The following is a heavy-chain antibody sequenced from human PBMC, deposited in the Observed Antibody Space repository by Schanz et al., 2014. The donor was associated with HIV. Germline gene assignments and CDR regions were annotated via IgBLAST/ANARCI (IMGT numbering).Heavy chain of an antibody. V-gene: IGHV1-8*01. CDR3: ARARAKIEGRPVGNWFDP. CDR1: GYTFSSYD. Sequence: QVQLVQSGAEVKNPGASVKVSCKASGYTFSSYDINWVRQATGQGLEWMGWMNPNSGHTGYAQKFQGRVDMTRTTSISTAYIELRGLTAEDTAVYFCARARAKIEGRPVGNWFDPWGQGTLVTVSS. CDR2: MNPNSGHT. D-gene: IGHD6-6*01. J-gene: IGHJ5*02.